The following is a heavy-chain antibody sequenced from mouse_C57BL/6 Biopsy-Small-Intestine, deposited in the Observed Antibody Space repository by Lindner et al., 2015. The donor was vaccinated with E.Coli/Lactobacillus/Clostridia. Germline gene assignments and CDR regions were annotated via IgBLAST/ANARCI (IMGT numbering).Heavy chain of an antibody. J-gene: IGHJ1*03. Sequence: VQLQESGPELVEPGASVKISCKASGYAFSSSWMNWVKQRPGKGLEWIGRIYHGDGETNYNGKFKGKATLTADKSSSTAYMQLSSLTSEDSAVYFCARFDYGSSSYFDVWGTGTTVTVSS. CDR2: IYHGDGET. V-gene: IGHV1-82*01. D-gene: IGHD1-1*01. CDR3: ARFDYGSSSYFDV. CDR1: GYAFSSSW.